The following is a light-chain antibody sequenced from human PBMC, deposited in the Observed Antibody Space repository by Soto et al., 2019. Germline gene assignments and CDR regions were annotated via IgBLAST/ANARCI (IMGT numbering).Light chain of an antibody. CDR3: QQYGSSPWT. CDR2: GAS. Sequence: EIVLTQSPGTLSLSPGERATLSCRASQTVSSTYLAWYPQKPGQAPRLLIYGASSRATGIPDRFSGSGSGTDFTLTIRRLEPEDFAVYYCQQYGSSPWTFCQGTKLEIK. CDR1: QTVSSTY. V-gene: IGKV3-20*01. J-gene: IGKJ1*01.